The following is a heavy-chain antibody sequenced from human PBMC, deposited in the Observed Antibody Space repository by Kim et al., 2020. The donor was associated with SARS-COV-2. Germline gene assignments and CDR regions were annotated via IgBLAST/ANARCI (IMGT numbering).Heavy chain of an antibody. CDR2: ISRDSDYI. CDR1: GFNFSSYN. J-gene: IGHJ6*01. V-gene: IGHV3-21*01. CDR3: TRDDCCGGSCYHYYHGM. D-gene: IGHD2-15*01. Sequence: GGSLRLSCAGSGFNFSSYNMNWVRQAPGKGLEWVSSISRDSDYIYYADFVKGRFTISRDTAKNSLYLQMNSLRAEDTSVYYCTRDDCCGGSCYHYYHGM.